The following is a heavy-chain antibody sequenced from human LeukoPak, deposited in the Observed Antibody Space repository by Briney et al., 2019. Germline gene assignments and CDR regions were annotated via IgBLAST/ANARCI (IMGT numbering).Heavy chain of an antibody. CDR1: GGSISSSSYY. CDR2: IYYSGST. V-gene: IGHV4-39*07. D-gene: IGHD1-26*01. CDR3: ARARYSGSYRVFDY. J-gene: IGHJ4*02. Sequence: SETLSLTCTVSGGSISSSSYYWGWIRQPPGKGLEWIGSIYYSGSTYYNPSLEGRVTISVDTSKNQFSLKLSSVTAADTAVYYCARARYSGSYRVFDYWGQGTLVTVSS.